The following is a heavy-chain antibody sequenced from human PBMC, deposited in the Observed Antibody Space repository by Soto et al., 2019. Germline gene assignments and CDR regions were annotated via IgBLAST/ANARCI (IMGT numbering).Heavy chain of an antibody. J-gene: IGHJ3*02. CDR2: ISYSGNT. CDR3: ARHQMDVGVVPAGGDAFDI. V-gene: IGHV4-59*08. Sequence: QVQLQESGPRLVKPSETPSLTCTVSGRSISSFYWSWIRQPPGKGLERIGYISYSGNTNYNPALKGRASVSVGTSKNYLSVRLNYVTAAEADVYCCARHQMDVGVVPAGGDAFDIWGQGTMVTVSS. D-gene: IGHD2-2*03. CDR1: GRSISSFY.